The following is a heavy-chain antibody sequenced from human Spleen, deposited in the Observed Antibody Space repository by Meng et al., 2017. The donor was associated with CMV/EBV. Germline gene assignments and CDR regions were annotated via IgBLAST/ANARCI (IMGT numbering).Heavy chain of an antibody. CDR1: GFTFSDYA. J-gene: IGHJ4*02. CDR3: TTDWR. V-gene: IGHV3-15*01. CDR2: VKSETDGGTR. Sequence: GGSLRLSCAASGFTFSDYAMHWVRQAPGKGLEWIARVKSETDGGTRDYAAPVKGRFTISRDDSKNTLYLQMTNLKAEDTAIYYCTTDWRWGQGALVTVSS.